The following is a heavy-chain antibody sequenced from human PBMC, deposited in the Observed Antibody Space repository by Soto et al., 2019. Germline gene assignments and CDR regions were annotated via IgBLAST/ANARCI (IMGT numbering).Heavy chain of an antibody. J-gene: IGHJ6*02. CDR1: GGTFSSYA. Sequence: SVKVSCKASGGTFSSYAISWVRQAHGQGLEWMGGIIPIFGTANYAQKFQGRVTITADKSTSTAYMELSSLRSEDTAVYYCARVGLRTQPLGVWGQGTTVTVSS. D-gene: IGHD3-16*01. CDR3: ARVGLRTQPLGV. V-gene: IGHV1-69*06. CDR2: IIPIFGTA.